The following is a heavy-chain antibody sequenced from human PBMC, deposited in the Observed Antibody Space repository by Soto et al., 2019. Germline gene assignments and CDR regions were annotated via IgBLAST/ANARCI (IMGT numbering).Heavy chain of an antibody. CDR1: GFTFSNYA. Sequence: SLRLSCAASGFTFSNYAMHWVRQAPGKGLEYVSSISTYGGSTYYANSVTGRFTISRDNSKNTLYLQMGSLRAEDMAVYYCARGYCSSTSCAFDYWGQGTLVTVSS. V-gene: IGHV3-64*01. J-gene: IGHJ4*02. D-gene: IGHD2-2*01. CDR2: ISTYGGST. CDR3: ARGYCSSTSCAFDY.